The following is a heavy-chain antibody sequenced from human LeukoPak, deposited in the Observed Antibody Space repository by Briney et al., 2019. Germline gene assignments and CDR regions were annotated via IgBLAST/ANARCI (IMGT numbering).Heavy chain of an antibody. CDR3: ARGLSNGGSPYNWFGP. Sequence: GGSLRLSRVASGFTFSSSWMDWVRQAPGKGLEWVANIDPDGSKKNYVDSVKGRFTISRDNGKSSLHLQMNSLRAEDTAIYYCARGLSNGGSPYNWFGPWGQGTLVTVSS. V-gene: IGHV3-7*04. J-gene: IGHJ5*02. D-gene: IGHD2-8*01. CDR1: GFTFSSSW. CDR2: IDPDGSKK.